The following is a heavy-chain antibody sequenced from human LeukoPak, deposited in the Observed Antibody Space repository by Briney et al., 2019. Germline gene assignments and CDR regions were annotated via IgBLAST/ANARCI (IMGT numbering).Heavy chain of an antibody. CDR2: IEPAGSDT. CDR3: GRFGYEAAVDL. CDR1: RFTFSTYW. Sequence: PGGSLRLSCAASRFTFSTYWMTWVRLAPGKGLEWVANIEPAGSDTYYVAPVKGRFTIFRDNAKNLLYLQMNDLRADDTAVYSCGRFGYEAAVDLWGQGTLVVVS. D-gene: IGHD6-13*01. J-gene: IGHJ5*02. V-gene: IGHV3-7*01.